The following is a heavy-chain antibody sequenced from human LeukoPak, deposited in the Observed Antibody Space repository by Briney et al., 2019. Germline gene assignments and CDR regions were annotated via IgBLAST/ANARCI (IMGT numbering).Heavy chain of an antibody. Sequence: ASVKVSCKASGYTFTSYGISWVRQAPGQGLEWMGWISAYNGNTNYAQKLQGRVTMTTDTSTSTAYMELRSLRSGDTAVYYCARGGRHNSSWYGIYYYYYYMDVWGKGTTVTVSS. V-gene: IGHV1-18*01. CDR2: ISAYNGNT. J-gene: IGHJ6*03. CDR1: GYTFTSYG. CDR3: ARGGRHNSSWYGIYYYYYYMDV. D-gene: IGHD6-13*01.